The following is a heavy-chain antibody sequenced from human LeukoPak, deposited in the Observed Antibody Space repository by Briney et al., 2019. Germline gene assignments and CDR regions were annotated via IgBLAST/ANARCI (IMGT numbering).Heavy chain of an antibody. D-gene: IGHD5-12*01. V-gene: IGHV1-18*04. CDR2: ISAYNGNT. J-gene: IGHJ6*03. CDR1: GYTFTGYF. CDR3: AREGITIVATTTYYYYYYMDV. Sequence: ASVKVSCKASGYTFTGYFMHWVRQAPGQGLEWMGWISAYNGNTNYAQKLQGRVTMTTDTSTSTAYMELRSLRSDDTAVYYCAREGITIVATTTYYYYYYMDVWGKGTTVTISS.